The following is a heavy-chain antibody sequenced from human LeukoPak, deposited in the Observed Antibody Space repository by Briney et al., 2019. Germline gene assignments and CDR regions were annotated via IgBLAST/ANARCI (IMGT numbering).Heavy chain of an antibody. D-gene: IGHD6-19*01. CDR3: ATLAVAGSHYFDY. Sequence: SETLSLTCTVSGGSISSSSYYWGWIRQPPGKGLEWIGSTYYSGSTYYNPSLKSRVTISVDTSKNQFSLKLSSVTAADTAVYYCATLAVAGSHYFDYWGQGTLVTVSS. J-gene: IGHJ4*02. CDR2: TYYSGST. V-gene: IGHV4-39*01. CDR1: GGSISSSSYY.